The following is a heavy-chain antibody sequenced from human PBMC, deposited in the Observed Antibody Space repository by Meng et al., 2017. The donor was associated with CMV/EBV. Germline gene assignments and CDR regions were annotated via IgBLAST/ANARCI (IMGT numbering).Heavy chain of an antibody. J-gene: IGHJ4*02. CDR1: TGSSNY. Sequence: TGSSNYMSWVRQAPGKGLGWVGSIYYSGSTYYNPSLKSRVTISVDTSKNQFSLKLSAMTAADTAVYSCARQANWTPHFDYWGQGTLVTVSS. D-gene: IGHD1-1*01. CDR2: IYYSGST. CDR3: ARQANWTPHFDY. V-gene: IGHV4-39*01.